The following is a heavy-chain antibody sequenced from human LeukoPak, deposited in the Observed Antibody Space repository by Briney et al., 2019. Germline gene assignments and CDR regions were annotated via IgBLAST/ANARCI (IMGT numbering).Heavy chain of an antibody. D-gene: IGHD5-24*01. V-gene: IGHV4-59*12. CDR2: IYYSGST. Sequence: SETLSLTCTVSGGSISSYYWSWIRQPPGKGLEWIGYIYYSGSTNYNPSLKSRVTISVDTSRNQFSLKLSSMTAADTAVYYCARGLTISSFYFDYWGQGTLVTVSS. CDR1: GGSISSYY. CDR3: ARGLTISSFYFDY. J-gene: IGHJ4*02.